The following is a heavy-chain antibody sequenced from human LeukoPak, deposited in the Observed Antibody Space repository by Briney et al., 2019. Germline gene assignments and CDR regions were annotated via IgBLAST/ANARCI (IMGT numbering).Heavy chain of an antibody. D-gene: IGHD3-3*01. CDR2: ISGSGGST. J-gene: IGHJ6*03. CDR3: ARVGSTRRWRGYPGIGTKYYYYYYMDV. V-gene: IGHV3-23*01. CDR1: GFTFSSYA. Sequence: PGGPLRLSCAASGFTFSSYAMSWVRQAPGKGLEWVSAISGSGGSTYYADSVKGRFTISRDNAKNSLYLQMNSLRAEDTAVYYCARVGSTRRWRGYPGIGTKYYYYYYMDVWGKGTTVTVSS.